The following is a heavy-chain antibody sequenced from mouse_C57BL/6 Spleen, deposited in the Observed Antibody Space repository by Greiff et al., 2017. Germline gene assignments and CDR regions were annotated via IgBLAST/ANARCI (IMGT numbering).Heavy chain of an antibody. CDR1: GFNIKDDY. CDR3: TIMVTTWDFDY. J-gene: IGHJ2*01. Sequence: EVKLQESGAELVRPGASVKLSCTASGFNIKDDYMHWVKQRPEQGLEWIGWIDPENGDTEYASKFQGKATITADTSSNTAYLQLSSLTSEDTAVYYCTIMVTTWDFDYWGQGTTLTVSS. D-gene: IGHD2-2*01. CDR2: IDPENGDT. V-gene: IGHV14-4*01.